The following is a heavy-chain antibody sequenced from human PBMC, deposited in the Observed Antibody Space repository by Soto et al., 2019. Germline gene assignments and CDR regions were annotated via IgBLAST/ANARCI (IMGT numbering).Heavy chain of an antibody. J-gene: IGHJ6*02. Sequence: GGSLRLSCAASGFTFSSYAMHWVRQAPGKGLEWVAVISYDGSNKYYADSVKGRFTISRDNSKNTLYLQMNSLRAEDTAVYYCARLSEGVFRVGSFGVWGQGTTVTVSS. D-gene: IGHD3-10*01. V-gene: IGHV3-30-3*01. CDR1: GFTFSSYA. CDR3: ARLSEGVFRVGSFGV. CDR2: ISYDGSNK.